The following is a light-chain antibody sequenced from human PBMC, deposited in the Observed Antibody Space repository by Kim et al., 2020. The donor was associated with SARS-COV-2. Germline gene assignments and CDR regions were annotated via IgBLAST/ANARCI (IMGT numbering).Light chain of an antibody. J-gene: IGKJ1*01. V-gene: IGKV1-5*03. CDR2: KAS. CDR3: QQYNNWT. Sequence: DIQMTQSPSTLSASVGDRVTITCRASQSISSWLAWYQQKPGKAPKLLIYKASSLESGVPSRFSGSGSGTEFTLTISSLQPDDFATYYCQQYNNWTFGQGTKVEI. CDR1: QSISSW.